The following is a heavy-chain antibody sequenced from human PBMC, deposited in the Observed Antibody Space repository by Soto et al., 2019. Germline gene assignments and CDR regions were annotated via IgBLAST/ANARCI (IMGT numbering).Heavy chain of an antibody. CDR3: ARANGLRLGDLSWGGPNWFDP. D-gene: IGHD3-16*02. J-gene: IGHJ5*02. CDR1: GGSFIGYY. CDR2: INPTGST. Sequence: QVRLQQWGAGLLKPSETLSLTCAVYGGSFIGYYWSWIRQPPGKGLEWIGEINPTGSTNYNPSLKSRVTILFDTSKNQFSLKLGFVPAADTVIYYCARANGLRLGDLSWGGPNWFDPWGQGTLVTVSS. V-gene: IGHV4-34*01.